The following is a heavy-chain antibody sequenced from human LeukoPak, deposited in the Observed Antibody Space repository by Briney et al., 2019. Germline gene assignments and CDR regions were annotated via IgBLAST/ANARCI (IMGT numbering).Heavy chain of an antibody. CDR3: ARRVTTFLS. Sequence: GGSLRLSCSASGFDLSPYTMNWVRQVPGKGLEWVASISSTSTYMYYGDSLKGRFTISRDNAKNTLYLQLDSLRAEDTATYYCARRVTTFLSWGQGTLVIVSS. CDR2: ISSTSTYM. D-gene: IGHD4-17*01. V-gene: IGHV3-21*01. J-gene: IGHJ4*02. CDR1: GFDLSPYT.